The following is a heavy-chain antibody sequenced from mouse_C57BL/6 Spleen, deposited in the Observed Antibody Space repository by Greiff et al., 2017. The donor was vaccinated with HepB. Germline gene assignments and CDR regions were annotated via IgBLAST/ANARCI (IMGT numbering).Heavy chain of an antibody. CDR3: ARRSREDFDY. CDR1: GYTFTSYD. D-gene: IGHD1-1*01. CDR2: IYPRDGST. V-gene: IGHV1-85*01. J-gene: IGHJ2*01. Sequence: QVQLKESGPELVKPGASVKLSCKASGYTFTSYDINWVKQRPGQGLEWIGWIYPRDGSTKYNEKFKGKATFTVDTSSSTAYMELHSLTSEDSAVYFCARRSREDFDYWGQGTTLTVSS.